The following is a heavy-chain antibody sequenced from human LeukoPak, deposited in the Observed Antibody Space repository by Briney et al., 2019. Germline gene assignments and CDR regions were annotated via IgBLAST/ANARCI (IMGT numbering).Heavy chain of an antibody. CDR1: GFTFSSYE. Sequence: QPGGSLRLSCAASGFTFSSYEMNWARQAPGKGLEGVSYISSGGSTIYSADSVKGQLTIPRDNAEHLLYMQMHSLRAEDTALYYCARDLYSGSWYFVSPGGYWGQGTLVTVSS. D-gene: IGHD6-13*01. CDR3: ARDLYSGSWYFVSPGGY. J-gene: IGHJ4*02. V-gene: IGHV3-48*03. CDR2: ISSGGSTI.